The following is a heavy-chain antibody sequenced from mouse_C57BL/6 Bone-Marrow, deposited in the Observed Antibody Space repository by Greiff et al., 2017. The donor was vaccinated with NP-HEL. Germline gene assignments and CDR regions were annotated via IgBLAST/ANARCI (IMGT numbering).Heavy chain of an antibody. D-gene: IGHD1-1*01. V-gene: IGHV1-39*01. CDR2: INPNYGTT. CDR1: GYSFTDYN. Sequence: VQLQQSGPELVKPGASVKISCKASGYSFTDYNMNWVKQSNGKSLEWIGVINPNYGTTSYNQKFKGKATLTVDQSSSTAYMQLNSLTSEDSAVYYCARNPLITTVVPHWYFDVWGTGTTVTVSS. J-gene: IGHJ1*03. CDR3: ARNPLITTVVPHWYFDV.